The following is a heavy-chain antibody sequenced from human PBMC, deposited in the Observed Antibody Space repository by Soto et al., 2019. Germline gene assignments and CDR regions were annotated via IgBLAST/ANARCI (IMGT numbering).Heavy chain of an antibody. CDR3: AREFAPTPQRYSSSWYGMDV. V-gene: IGHV1-2*04. J-gene: IGHJ6*02. Sequence: ASVKVSCKASGYTFTGYYMHWVRQAPGQGLEWMGWINPNSGGTNYAQKFQGWVTMTRDTSISTAYMELSRLRSDDTAVYYCAREFAPTPQRYSSSWYGMDVWGQGTTVTVSS. D-gene: IGHD6-13*01. CDR2: INPNSGGT. CDR1: GYTFTGYY.